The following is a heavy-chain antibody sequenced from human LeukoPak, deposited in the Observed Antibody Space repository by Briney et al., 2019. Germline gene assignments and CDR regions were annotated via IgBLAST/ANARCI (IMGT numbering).Heavy chain of an antibody. CDR1: VGSISSYY. Sequence: SETLSLTCTVSVGSISSYYWSWIRQPPGKGLEWIGYIYYSGSTNYSPSLKSRVTISVDTSKNKFSLKLSSVTTAHRAEYYSVRDLRGAGYYYYYYMDVWGKGTTVTVSS. V-gene: IGHV4-59*01. J-gene: IGHJ6*03. CDR3: VRDLRGAGYYYYYYMDV. D-gene: IGHD1-26*01. CDR2: IYYSGST.